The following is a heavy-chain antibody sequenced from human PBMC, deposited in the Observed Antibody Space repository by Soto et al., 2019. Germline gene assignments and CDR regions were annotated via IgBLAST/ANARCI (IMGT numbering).Heavy chain of an antibody. CDR2: INPKSGGT. D-gene: IGHD1-26*01. Sequence: XSVNVSCQASGDSFTSNYIHWVRQAPGQGFEWVGWINPKSGGTKYPQKFQGRVTMTRDTSLSTVYMTLTRLTSDDTAVYYCARDLAKGGGSAGFDYWGQGTLVTVSS. CDR3: ARDLAKGGGSAGFDY. CDR1: GDSFTSNY. J-gene: IGHJ4*02. V-gene: IGHV1-2*02.